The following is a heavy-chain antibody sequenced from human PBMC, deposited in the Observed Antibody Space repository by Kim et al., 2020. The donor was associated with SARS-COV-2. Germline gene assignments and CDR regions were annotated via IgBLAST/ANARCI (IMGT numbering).Heavy chain of an antibody. Sequence: SETLSLTCTVSGGSISSGGYYWSWIRQHPGKGLEWIGYIYYSGSTYYNPSLKSRVTISVDTSKNQFSLKLSSVTAADTAVYYCARAYGSGSKNQRSKQYYYYMDVWGKGTTVTVSS. D-gene: IGHD3-10*01. V-gene: IGHV4-31*03. CDR3: ARAYGSGSKNQRSKQYYYYMDV. CDR1: GGSISSGGYY. J-gene: IGHJ6*03. CDR2: IYYSGST.